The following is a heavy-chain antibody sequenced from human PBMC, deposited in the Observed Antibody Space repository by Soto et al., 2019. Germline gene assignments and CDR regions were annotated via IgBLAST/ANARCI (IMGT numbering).Heavy chain of an antibody. J-gene: IGHJ6*02. V-gene: IGHV3-21*01. CDR1: GFTFNTYT. Sequence: EVQLVESGGGLVKPGGSLRLSCAASGFTFNTYTMNWVRQAPGKWLECVSSISSRSIYIYYADSVTVRFTISGADARNSLYLQMNSLRAEDTAVYYCAREEVSRPNTYHGLDVWGQGTTVTVSS. CDR3: AREEVSRPNTYHGLDV. CDR2: ISSRSIYI.